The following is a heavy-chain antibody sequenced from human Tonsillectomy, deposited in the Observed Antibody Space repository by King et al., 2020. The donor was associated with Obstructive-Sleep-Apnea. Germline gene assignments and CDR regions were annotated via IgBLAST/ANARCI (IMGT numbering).Heavy chain of an antibody. CDR3: ATQGYSYGPFDY. Sequence: VQLQESGPGLVKPSETLSLTCTVSGGSISSYYWSWIRQPPGKGLEWIGYIYYSGSTNYNPSLKSRVTISADTSKNQFSLRLSSVTAADTAVYYCATQGYSYGPFDYWGQGTLVTVSS. J-gene: IGHJ4*02. V-gene: IGHV4-59*01. D-gene: IGHD5-18*01. CDR1: GGSISSYY. CDR2: IYYSGST.